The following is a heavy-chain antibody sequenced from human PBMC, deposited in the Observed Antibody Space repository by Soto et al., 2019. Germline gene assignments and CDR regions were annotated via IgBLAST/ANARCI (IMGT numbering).Heavy chain of an antibody. J-gene: IGHJ5*02. CDR3: ARQNIPGGHWLDP. CDR2: INPVDSGT. V-gene: IGHV5-51*01. Sequence: PGESLKISCKGSGYSFTNYWIGWVRQMPGKGLEWMVIINPVDSGTRYSPSFQGQVTISVDKSISTAYLQWSSLEAPDTAIYYCARQNIPGGHWLDPWGQGTLVTVSS. CDR1: GYSFTNYW. D-gene: IGHD3-10*01.